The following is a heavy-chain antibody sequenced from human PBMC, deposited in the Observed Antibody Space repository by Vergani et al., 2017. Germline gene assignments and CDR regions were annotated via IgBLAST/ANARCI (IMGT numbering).Heavy chain of an antibody. V-gene: IGHV1-46*02. Sequence: QVQLVQSGAAVKKPGASAKVSCTASGYIFKNYYMHWLRLAPGQGFQWMGVVNFVTGAATSPQKFEGRITMTRDTSTATFYMDLSSLKYEDTAIYYCARSLGYCTSSSCRPYYFDLWGQGTLVTVSS. CDR2: VNFVTGAA. J-gene: IGHJ4*02. CDR3: ARSLGYCTSSSCRPYYFDL. CDR1: GYIFKNYY. D-gene: IGHD2-15*01.